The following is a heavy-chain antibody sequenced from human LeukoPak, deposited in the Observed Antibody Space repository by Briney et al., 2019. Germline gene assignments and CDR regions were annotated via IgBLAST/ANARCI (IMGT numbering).Heavy chain of an antibody. Sequence: GGSLRLSCAASGFTVTTYYMSWVRQAPGKGLEWVSVIHSAGSSTNYVESVRGRFTISRDNSKNTLYLQMNSLRAEDTAVYYCVKHGAGSYYFDYWGQGTLVTVSS. J-gene: IGHJ4*02. CDR1: GFTVTTYY. V-gene: IGHV3-53*01. CDR2: IHSAGSST. CDR3: VKHGAGSYYFDY. D-gene: IGHD3-10*01.